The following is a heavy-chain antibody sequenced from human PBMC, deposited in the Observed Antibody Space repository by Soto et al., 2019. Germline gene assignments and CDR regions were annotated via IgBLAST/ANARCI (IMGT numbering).Heavy chain of an antibody. CDR1: GFTFSSYA. Sequence: EVHLLESGGDLVQPGGSLRLSCEASGFTFSSYAMSWVRQAPGKGLEWVSGISVGGGSPYYADSVKGRFTISRDNSKNTLYLQMNSLRVEDTALYYCAKEPGADYGDDCDYWGQVTLVTVSS. V-gene: IGHV3-23*01. J-gene: IGHJ4*02. CDR3: AKEPGADYGDDCDY. CDR2: ISVGGGSP. D-gene: IGHD4-17*01.